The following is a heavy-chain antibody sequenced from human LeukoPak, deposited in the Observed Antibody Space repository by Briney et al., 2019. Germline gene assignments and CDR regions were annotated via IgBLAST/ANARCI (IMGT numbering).Heavy chain of an antibody. CDR3: AKGRIVVVPAAIGGDYFDY. CDR2: IYAAGST. J-gene: IGHJ4*02. CDR1: GFTVSTNY. D-gene: IGHD2-2*02. Sequence: GGSLRLSCAASGFTVSTNYMTWVRQAPGKGLEWVSVIYAAGSTYYADSVKGRFTLSRDNSKNTLYLQMNSLRAEDTAVYYCAKGRIVVVPAAIGGDYFDYWGQGTLVTVSS. V-gene: IGHV3-53*01.